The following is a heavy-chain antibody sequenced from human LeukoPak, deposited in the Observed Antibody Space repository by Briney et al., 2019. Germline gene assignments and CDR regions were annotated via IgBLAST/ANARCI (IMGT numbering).Heavy chain of an antibody. Sequence: GRSLRLSCAASGFTFSSYAMHWVRQAPGKGLEWVAIISYDGSNKFYADSVKGRFTISRDNSKNTLYLQMSSLGPEDTAMYYCAKVAKGNIVVVTAPDYWGQGTLVTVSS. D-gene: IGHD2-21*02. CDR2: ISYDGSNK. V-gene: IGHV3-30*18. J-gene: IGHJ4*02. CDR3: AKVAKGNIVVVTAPDY. CDR1: GFTFSSYA.